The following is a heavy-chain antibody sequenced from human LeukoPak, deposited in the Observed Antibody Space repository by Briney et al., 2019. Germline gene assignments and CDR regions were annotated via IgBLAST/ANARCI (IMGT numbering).Heavy chain of an antibody. V-gene: IGHV3-23*01. Sequence: GGSLRLSCAVSGFTLSSYAMTWVRQAPGRGLEWVSSVDGGGGGTYYADSVKGRFTISRDNSKDTLYLQMNGLRAEDTAVYFCAKQSAGSAAWYSLHYDFWGQGTLVTVSS. CDR1: GFTLSSYA. J-gene: IGHJ4*02. CDR3: AKQSAGSAAWYSLHYDF. D-gene: IGHD6-13*01. CDR2: VDGGGGGT.